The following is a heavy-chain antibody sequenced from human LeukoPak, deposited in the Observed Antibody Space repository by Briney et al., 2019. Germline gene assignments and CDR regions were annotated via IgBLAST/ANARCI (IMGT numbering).Heavy chain of an antibody. D-gene: IGHD6-19*01. J-gene: IGHJ4*02. CDR1: GFTFSSYA. Sequence: GGSLRLSCAASGFTFSSYAMSWVRQAPGKGLEWVSAISVSGGSTYYADSVKGRFTISRDNSKKTLYLQMNSLRAEDTAVYYCAKDLYSSGWTYDYWGQGTLVTVSS. CDR2: ISVSGGST. V-gene: IGHV3-23*01. CDR3: AKDLYSSGWTYDY.